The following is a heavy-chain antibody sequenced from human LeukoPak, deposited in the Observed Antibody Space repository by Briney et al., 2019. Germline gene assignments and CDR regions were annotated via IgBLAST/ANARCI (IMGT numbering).Heavy chain of an antibody. CDR2: IYYNGNT. V-gene: IGHV4-39*01. D-gene: IGHD1-7*01. CDR3: ARGPNYANYYGMDV. J-gene: IGHJ6*02. CDR1: GGSISSSTHY. Sequence: PSETLSLTCTVSGGSISSSTHYWGWIRQPPGKGLEWIGNIYYNGNTSRNPSLKSRITIYADTSKNQFSLKLSSVTAADTAIYYCARGPNYANYYGMDVWGQGTTVTVSS.